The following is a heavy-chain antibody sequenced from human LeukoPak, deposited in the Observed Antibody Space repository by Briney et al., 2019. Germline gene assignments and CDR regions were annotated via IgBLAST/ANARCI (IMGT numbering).Heavy chain of an antibody. CDR2: IYYSGSS. CDR3: ARHAHPPYYYYYYYMDV. CDR1: GGSISSYH. Sequence: SETLSLTCSVSGGSISSYHWSWIRQPPGAGLEWIGNIYYSGSSNYDPSLKSRVTISIDTSKNQFSLRLTSVTAADTAVYYCARHAHPPYYYYYYYMDVWGKGTTVTISS. V-gene: IGHV4-59*01. J-gene: IGHJ6*03.